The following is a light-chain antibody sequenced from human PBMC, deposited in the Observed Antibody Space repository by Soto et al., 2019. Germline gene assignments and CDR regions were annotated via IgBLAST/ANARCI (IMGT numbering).Light chain of an antibody. CDR1: QTISTL. J-gene: IGKJ2*01. CDR2: DAS. Sequence: IQMTQSPSTLSAPVGDRVTITCQASQTISTLLAWFQHKPGKAPNLLIYDASNLESGVPSRFSGSGSGTEFTLTIRSLQSDDSATYFCQQYSHLVTFGQGTKL. CDR3: QQYSHLVT. V-gene: IGKV1-5*01.